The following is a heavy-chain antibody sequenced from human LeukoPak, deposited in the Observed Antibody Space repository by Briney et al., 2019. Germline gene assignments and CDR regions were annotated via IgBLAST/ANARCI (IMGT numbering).Heavy chain of an antibody. Sequence: GGSPRLSCAASGITFSHAWMSWVRQAPGKGLEWVSSISGSGGSTYYADSVEGRFTISRDNSKNTLYLQMNSLRAEDTAVYYCAKPAKTDYADYWGQGTLVTVSS. CDR3: AKPAKTDYADY. D-gene: IGHD1-14*01. CDR2: ISGSGGST. CDR1: GITFSHAW. V-gene: IGHV3-23*01. J-gene: IGHJ4*02.